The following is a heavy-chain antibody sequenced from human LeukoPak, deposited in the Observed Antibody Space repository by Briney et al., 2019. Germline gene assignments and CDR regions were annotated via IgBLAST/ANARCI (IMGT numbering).Heavy chain of an antibody. Sequence: ASVKVSCKASGYTFTSYAMHWVRQAPGQRLEWMGWINAGNGNTKYSQKFQGRVTIARDTSASTAYMELSSLRSEDTAVYYCARDLEARGTMDVWGKGTTVTVSS. V-gene: IGHV1-3*01. J-gene: IGHJ6*04. CDR1: GYTFTSYA. CDR3: ARDLEARGTMDV. CDR2: INAGNGNT. D-gene: IGHD3-10*01.